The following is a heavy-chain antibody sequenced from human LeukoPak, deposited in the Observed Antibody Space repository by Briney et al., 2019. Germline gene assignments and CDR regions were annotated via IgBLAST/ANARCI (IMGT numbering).Heavy chain of an antibody. Sequence: SETLSLTCTVSGGSVTDYYWSWIRQSPGKGLEWIGYIYYTGTSYNPSLKSRVTISADTSKNQFSLKLISVTAADTAVYYCARRDYDSSGAIDYWGQGTLVTVSS. D-gene: IGHD3-22*01. CDR3: ARRDYDSSGAIDY. J-gene: IGHJ4*02. CDR1: GGSVTDYY. V-gene: IGHV4-59*02. CDR2: IYYTGT.